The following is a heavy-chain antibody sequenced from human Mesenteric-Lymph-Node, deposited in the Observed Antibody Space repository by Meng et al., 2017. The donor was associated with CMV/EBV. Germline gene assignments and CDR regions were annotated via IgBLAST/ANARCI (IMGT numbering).Heavy chain of an antibody. J-gene: IGHJ2*01. Sequence: LSCAASGFTFSNYNMNWVRQAPGKGLEWVGHIKSKTVGGTMDYAAPVKGRFTISRDDSKNILYLQMNSLKTEDTAVYYCCGAPGYFDLWGRGTLVTVSS. V-gene: IGHV3-15*01. CDR1: GFTFSNYN. CDR3: CGAPGYFDL. D-gene: IGHD1-26*01. CDR2: IKSKTVGGTM.